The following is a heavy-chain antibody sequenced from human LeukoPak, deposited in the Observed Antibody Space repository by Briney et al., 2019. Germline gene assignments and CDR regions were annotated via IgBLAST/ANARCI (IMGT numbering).Heavy chain of an antibody. D-gene: IGHD6-19*01. Sequence: SETESLTCTVSGGSISNYYWSWIRQPPGKGLEWIGYIYYSGSTYYNPSLKSRVTISVDTSKNQFSLKLSSVTAADTAVYYCARAALYSSGCYWDYWGQATQV. CDR1: GGSISNYY. CDR3: ARAALYSSGCYWDY. CDR2: IYYSGST. J-gene: IGHJ4*02. V-gene: IGHV4-59*12.